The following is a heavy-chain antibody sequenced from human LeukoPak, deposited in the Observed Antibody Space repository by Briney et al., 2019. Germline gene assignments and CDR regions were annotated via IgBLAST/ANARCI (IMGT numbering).Heavy chain of an antibody. J-gene: IGHJ4*02. D-gene: IGHD3-22*01. V-gene: IGHV3-23*01. CDR3: AKDGLYFDGSAHIYYFDA. Sequence: GESLKISCAASGFTFSGYAMTWVRQAPGKGLEWVASITYNGDFTYYLDSVKGRFTISRDNSKNTLYLQMNNLRGEDTALYYCAKDGLYFDGSAHIYYFDAWGQGALVAVSS. CDR2: ITYNGDFT. CDR1: GFTFSGYA.